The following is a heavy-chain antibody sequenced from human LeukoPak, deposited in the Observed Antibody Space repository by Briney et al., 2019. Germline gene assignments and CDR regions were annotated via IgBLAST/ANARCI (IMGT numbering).Heavy chain of an antibody. CDR1: GFTFGDYA. CDR3: TRVYSGSINGRDAFDI. CDR2: IRSKAYGGTT. J-gene: IGHJ3*02. Sequence: GGSLRLSCTASGFTFGDYAMSWVRQAPGKGLEGVGFIRSKAYGGTTEYAASVKGRFTISRDDSKSIAYLQMNSLKTEDTAVYYCTRVYSGSINGRDAFDIWGQGTMVTVSS. D-gene: IGHD1-26*01. V-gene: IGHV3-49*04.